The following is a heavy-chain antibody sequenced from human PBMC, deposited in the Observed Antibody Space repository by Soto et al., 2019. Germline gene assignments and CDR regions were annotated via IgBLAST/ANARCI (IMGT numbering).Heavy chain of an antibody. CDR3: ARDGYGGNVIDY. CDR1: GFTFSSYA. CDR2: ISYDGSNK. Sequence: QVQLVESGGGVVQPGRSLRLSCAASGFTFSSYARHWVRQAPGKGLEWVAVISYDGSNKYYADSVKGRFTISRDNSKNTLYLQMNSLRAEDTAVYYCARDGYGGNVIDYWGQGTLVTVSS. D-gene: IGHD4-17*01. J-gene: IGHJ4*02. V-gene: IGHV3-30-3*01.